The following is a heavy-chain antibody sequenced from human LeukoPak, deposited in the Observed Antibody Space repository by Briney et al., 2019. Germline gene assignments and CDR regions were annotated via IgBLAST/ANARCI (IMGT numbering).Heavy chain of an antibody. CDR2: IRYDGSYK. J-gene: IGHJ6*04. D-gene: IGHD3-10*02. V-gene: IGHV3-30*02. CDR3: AELGITMIGGV. CDR1: GFTFSNYG. Sequence: PGGSLRLSCAASGFTFSNYGMHWVRQAPGKGLEWVAFIRYDGSYKYYAGSVKGRFTISRDNAKNSLYLQVNSLRAEDTAVYYCAELGITMIGGVWGKGTTVTTSS.